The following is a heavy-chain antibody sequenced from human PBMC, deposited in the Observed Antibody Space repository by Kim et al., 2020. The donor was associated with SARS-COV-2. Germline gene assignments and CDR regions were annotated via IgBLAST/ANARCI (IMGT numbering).Heavy chain of an antibody. V-gene: IGHV3-43*01. J-gene: IGHJ4*02. Sequence: GGSLRLSCAASGFTFDDYTMHWVRQAPGKGLEWVSLISWDGGSTYYADSVKGRFTISRDNSKNSLYLQMNSLRTEDTALYYCAKDGELGRYFDCWGQGTLVTVSS. CDR2: ISWDGGST. CDR1: GFTFDDYT. CDR3: AKDGELGRYFDC. D-gene: IGHD3-10*01.